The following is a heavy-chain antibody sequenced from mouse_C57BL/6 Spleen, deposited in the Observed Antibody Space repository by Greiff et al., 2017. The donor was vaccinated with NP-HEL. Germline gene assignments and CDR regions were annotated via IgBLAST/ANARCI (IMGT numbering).Heavy chain of an antibody. J-gene: IGHJ4*01. V-gene: IGHV6-6*01. CDR2: IRNKANNHAT. CDR3: TRYPVEYGDAMDY. D-gene: IGHD5-1*01. CDR1: GFTFSDAW. Sequence: DVKLQESGGGLVQPGGSMKLSCAASGFTFSDAWMDWVRQSPEKGLEWVAEIRNKANNHATYYAESVKGRFTISRDDSKSSVYLQMNSLRAEDTGIYYCTRYPVEYGDAMDYWGQGTSVTVSS.